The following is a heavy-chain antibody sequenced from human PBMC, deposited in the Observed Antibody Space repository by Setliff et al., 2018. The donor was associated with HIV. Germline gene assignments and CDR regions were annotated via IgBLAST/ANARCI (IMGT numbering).Heavy chain of an antibody. D-gene: IGHD2-15*01. J-gene: IGHJ4*02. CDR3: ARSVVGAPRNPYYFDY. Sequence: SETLSLTCTVSGDPIFIGGYYWSWIRQHPGGGLEWIGSIYHSGSTYYNPSLKSRVTISVDTSKNQFSLKLSSVTAADTAVYLCARSVVGAPRNPYYFDYWGLGLLVTV. CDR1: GDPIFIGGYY. CDR2: IYHSGST. V-gene: IGHV4-39*07.